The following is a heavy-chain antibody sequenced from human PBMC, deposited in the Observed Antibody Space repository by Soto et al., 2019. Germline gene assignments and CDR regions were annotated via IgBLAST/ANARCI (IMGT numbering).Heavy chain of an antibody. Sequence: GGSLRLSCAASGFTFSSYGMHWVRQAPGKGLEWVAVIWYDGSNKYYADSVKGRFTISRDNSKNTLYLQMNSLRAEDTAVYYCARAQGAVAGWFDYWGQGTLVTVSS. D-gene: IGHD6-19*01. V-gene: IGHV3-33*01. CDR1: GFTFSSYG. CDR3: ARAQGAVAGWFDY. CDR2: IWYDGSNK. J-gene: IGHJ4*02.